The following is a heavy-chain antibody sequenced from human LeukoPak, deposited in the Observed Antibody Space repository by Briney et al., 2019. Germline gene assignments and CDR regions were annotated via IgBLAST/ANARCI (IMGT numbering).Heavy chain of an antibody. V-gene: IGHV4-59*11. CDR3: ARDVNYDSSGLHQYYFDY. D-gene: IGHD3-22*01. CDR2: FYYYSESS. Sequence: SETLSLTCTVSGGSISSQYWTWIRQAPGKGLEWIGYFYYYSESSNYNPSLKSRVTVSVDTSKNQISLKLNSVTAADTAVYYCARDVNYDSSGLHQYYFDYWGQGTLVTVSS. CDR1: GGSISSQY. J-gene: IGHJ4*02.